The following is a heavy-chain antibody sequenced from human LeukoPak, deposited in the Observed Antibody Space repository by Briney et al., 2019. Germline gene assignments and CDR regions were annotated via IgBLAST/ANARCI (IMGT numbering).Heavy chain of an antibody. CDR3: AKVEVVYYYYYGMDV. J-gene: IGHJ6*02. Sequence: PGGSLRLSCAASGFTFSSYGMHWVRQAPGKGLEWVAVISYDGSNKYYADPVKGRFTISRDNSKNTLFLQMNSLRAEDTAVYYCAKVEVVYYYYYGMDVWGQGTTVTVSS. CDR1: GFTFSSYG. CDR2: ISYDGSNK. V-gene: IGHV3-30*18.